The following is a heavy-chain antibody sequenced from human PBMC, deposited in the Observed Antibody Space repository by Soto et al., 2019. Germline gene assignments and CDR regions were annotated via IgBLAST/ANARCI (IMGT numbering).Heavy chain of an antibody. Sequence: EVQLLESGGGLVQPGVSLRLSCAASGFTFSSYAMSWVRQAPGKGLEWVSAISGSGGSTYYAASVKGRFTISRDNSKNPLYLQMNSPRAEDTAVYYCAKGQAVVVVADNYDAFDIWGQGTMVTVSS. D-gene: IGHD2-15*01. CDR3: AKGQAVVVVADNYDAFDI. V-gene: IGHV3-23*01. CDR2: ISGSGGST. J-gene: IGHJ3*02. CDR1: GFTFSSYA.